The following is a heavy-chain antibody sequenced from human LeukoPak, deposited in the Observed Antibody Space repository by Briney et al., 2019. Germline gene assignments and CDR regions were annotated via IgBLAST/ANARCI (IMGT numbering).Heavy chain of an antibody. D-gene: IGHD6-6*01. V-gene: IGHV4-59*01. CDR1: GGSISSYY. Sequence: SETLSLTCTVSGGSISSYYWSWIRQPPGKGLEWIGYIYYSGSTNYNPSLKSRVTISVDTSKNQFSLKLSSVTAADTAVYYCARGQQLVGGAGYYYYMDVWGKGTTVTVSS. J-gene: IGHJ6*03. CDR3: ARGQQLVGGAGYYYYMDV. CDR2: IYYSGST.